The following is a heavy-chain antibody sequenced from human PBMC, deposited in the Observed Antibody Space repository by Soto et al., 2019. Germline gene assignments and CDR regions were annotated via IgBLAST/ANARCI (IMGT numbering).Heavy chain of an antibody. CDR1: GGSISSGGYS. Sequence: PSETLSLTCAVSGGSISSGGYSWSWIRQPPGKGLEWIGYIYHSGSTYYNPSLKSRVTISVDRSKNQFSLKLSSVAAADTALYYCARRISGSTAFDIWGQGTMVTVS. J-gene: IGHJ3*02. CDR3: ARRISGSTAFDI. CDR2: IYHSGST. D-gene: IGHD3-10*01. V-gene: IGHV4-30-2*01.